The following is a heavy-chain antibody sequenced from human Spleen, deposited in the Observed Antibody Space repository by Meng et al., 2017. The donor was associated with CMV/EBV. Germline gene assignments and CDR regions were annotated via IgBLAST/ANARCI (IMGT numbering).Heavy chain of an antibody. CDR2: IKQDGGEK. CDR3: ARGGYSSGWYEGVY. J-gene: IGHJ4*02. V-gene: IGHV3-7*01. Sequence: GESLKISCAASGFTFRSYWMSWVRQAPGKGLEWVANIKQDGGEKYYVESVKGRFTISRDNAKNTLYLQMNSLRAEDTAVYYCARGGYSSGWYEGVYWGQGTLVTVSS. CDR1: GFTFRSYW. D-gene: IGHD6-19*01.